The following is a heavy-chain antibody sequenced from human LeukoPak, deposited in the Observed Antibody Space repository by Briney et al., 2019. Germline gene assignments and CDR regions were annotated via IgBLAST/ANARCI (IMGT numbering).Heavy chain of an antibody. CDR3: ARGLVAAYRNWFDP. J-gene: IGHJ5*02. CDR2: IYYSGST. Sequence: PSETLSLTCTVSGGSISSSSYYWGWIRQPPGKGLEWIGSIYYSGSTYYNPSLKSRVTISVDTSKNQFSLKLSSVTAADTAVYYCARGLVAAYRNWFDPWGQGTLVTVSS. D-gene: IGHD2-15*01. CDR1: GGSISSSSYY. V-gene: IGHV4-39*07.